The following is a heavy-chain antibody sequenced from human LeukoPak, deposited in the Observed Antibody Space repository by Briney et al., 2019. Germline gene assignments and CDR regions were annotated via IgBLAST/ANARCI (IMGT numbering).Heavy chain of an antibody. J-gene: IGHJ6*03. CDR1: GFTFTSSA. V-gene: IGHV1-58*02. CDR3: AADLYGGSYGYCYYYMDV. CDR2: IVVGSGNT. D-gene: IGHD1-26*01. Sequence: GASVKVSCKASGFTFTSSAMQWVRQARGQRLEWIGWIVVGSGNTNYAQKFQERVTITKDMSTSTAYMELSSLRSEDTAVYYCAADLYGGSYGYCYYYMDVWGKGTTVTVPS.